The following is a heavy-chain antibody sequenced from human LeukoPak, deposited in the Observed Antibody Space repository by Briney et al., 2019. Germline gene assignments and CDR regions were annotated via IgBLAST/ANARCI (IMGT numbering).Heavy chain of an antibody. CDR2: IKNRNRGRTT. D-gene: IGHD3-10*01. V-gene: IGHV3-15*01. CDR1: GFTFSDAW. Sequence: GGSLRLSCAASGFTFSDAWMRLGRQAPGKGLEWVGRIKNRNRGRTTDYTAPVQGRFTISRDDSTDTVYLQMNSLKTDDTAVYYYVTDGGQLPYYFSYWGQGTLVTVSS. J-gene: IGHJ1*01. CDR3: VTDGGQLPYYFSY.